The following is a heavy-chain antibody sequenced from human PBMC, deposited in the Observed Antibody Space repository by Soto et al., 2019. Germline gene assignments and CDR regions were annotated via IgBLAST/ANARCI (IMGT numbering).Heavy chain of an antibody. D-gene: IGHD2-2*01. CDR2: ISGSGGST. V-gene: IGHV3-23*01. CDR3: ARPNLYCSSTSCYYY. Sequence: PGGSLRLSCAASGFTFSSYAMSWVRQAPGSGLEWVSAISGSGGSTYYADSVKGRFTISRDNSKNKLYLQMNSLRAEDTAVYYCARPNLYCSSTSCYYYWGQGTLVTVSS. CDR1: GFTFSSYA. J-gene: IGHJ4*02.